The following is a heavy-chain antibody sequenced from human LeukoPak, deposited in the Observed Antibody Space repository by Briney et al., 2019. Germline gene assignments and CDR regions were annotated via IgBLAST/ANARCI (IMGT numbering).Heavy chain of an antibody. Sequence: GSSVKVSCKASGGTFSSYAISWVRQAPGQGLEWMGRIIPIFGTANYAQKFQGRVTITTDESTSTAYMELSSLRSEDTAVYYCARAGYDDYGGKPPFDYWGQGTLVTVSS. CDR1: GGTFSSYA. CDR3: ARAGYDDYGGKPPFDY. V-gene: IGHV1-69*05. J-gene: IGHJ4*02. CDR2: IIPIFGTA. D-gene: IGHD4-23*01.